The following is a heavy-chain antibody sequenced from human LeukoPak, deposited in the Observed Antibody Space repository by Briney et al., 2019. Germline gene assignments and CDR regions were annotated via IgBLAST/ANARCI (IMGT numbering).Heavy chain of an antibody. CDR2: VNSDGMGT. D-gene: IGHD6-19*01. CDR1: GFTFSDYW. Sequence: PGGSLRLSCAASGFTFSDYWMHWVRQAPGKGLVWVSRVNSDGMGTLYADSVKGRFTISRDNAKNTLYLQLNGLRAEDTAVYYCARGTTSGWPYYFDYWGQGTLVTVSS. V-gene: IGHV3-74*01. CDR3: ARGTTSGWPYYFDY. J-gene: IGHJ4*02.